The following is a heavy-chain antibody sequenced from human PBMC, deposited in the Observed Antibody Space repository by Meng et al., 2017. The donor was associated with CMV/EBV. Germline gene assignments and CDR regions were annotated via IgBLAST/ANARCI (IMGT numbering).Heavy chain of an antibody. CDR1: GFTFSNAW. Sequence: GESLKISCAASGFTFSNAWMSWVRQAPGKGLEWVGRIKSKTDGGTTDYAAPVKGRFTISRDDSKNTLYLQMNSLKTEDTAVYYWTTGGVIGGEYSSYWGQGTLVTVSS. J-gene: IGHJ4*02. V-gene: IGHV3-15*01. CDR3: TTGGVIGGEYSSY. D-gene: IGHD6-6*01. CDR2: IKSKTDGGTT.